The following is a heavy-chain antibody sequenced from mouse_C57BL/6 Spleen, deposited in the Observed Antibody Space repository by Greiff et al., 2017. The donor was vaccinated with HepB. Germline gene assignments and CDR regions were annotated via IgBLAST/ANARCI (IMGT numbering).Heavy chain of an antibody. CDR1: GYAFSSYW. V-gene: IGHV1-80*01. J-gene: IGHJ1*03. D-gene: IGHD1-1*01. CDR3: ARSVITTVVAPTHWYFDV. CDR2: IYPGDGDT. Sequence: QVQLQQSGAELVKPGASVKISCKASGYAFSSYWMNWVKQRPGKGLEWIGQIYPGDGDTNYNGKFKGKATLTADKSSSTAYMQLSSLTSEDSAVYFCARSVITTVVAPTHWYFDVWGTGTTVTVSS.